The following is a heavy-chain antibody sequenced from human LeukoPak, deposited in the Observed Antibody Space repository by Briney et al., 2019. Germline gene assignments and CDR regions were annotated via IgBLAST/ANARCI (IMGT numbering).Heavy chain of an antibody. CDR1: GGSISSGGYY. D-gene: IGHD1-1*01. CDR3: ARDRNDWALDY. V-gene: IGHV4-31*03. CDR2: IYYSGST. Sequence: PSQTLSLTCTVSGGSISSGGYYWRWIRQHPGKGLEWIGYIYYSGSTYYNPSLKSRVTISVDTSKNQFSLKLSSVTAADTAVYYCARDRNDWALDYWGQGTLVTVSS. J-gene: IGHJ4*02.